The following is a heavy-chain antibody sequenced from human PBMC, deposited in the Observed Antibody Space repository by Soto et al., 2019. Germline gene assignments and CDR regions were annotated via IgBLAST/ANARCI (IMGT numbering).Heavy chain of an antibody. CDR2: SGST. CDR1: GGSISSGDNY. J-gene: IGHJ4*02. D-gene: IGHD6-13*01. CDR3: ARVTYSSSWIPFDF. V-gene: IGHV4-30-4*01. Sequence: SETLSLTCTVSGGSISSGDNYWSWIRQPPGKGLEWIGHSGSTNYNPSLKSRVTISVDTSKNQFSLKLSSVIAADTAVYYCARVTYSSSWIPFDFWGRGTLVTVSS.